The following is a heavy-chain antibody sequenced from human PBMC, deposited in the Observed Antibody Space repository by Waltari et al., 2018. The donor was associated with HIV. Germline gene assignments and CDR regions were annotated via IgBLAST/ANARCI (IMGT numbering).Heavy chain of an antibody. D-gene: IGHD3-10*01. CDR2: IKTKTEGETI. CDR3: TTWQVGSY. Sequence: ELQVVESGGGLVKPGGSLRLSCEASGFTFANAWMSWVRQAPGKGLEWVGRIKTKTEGETIEYDTAVKDRFTISRDDSKNTLYLQMDSLITEDTAVYYCTTWQVGSYWGHGTLVTVSS. V-gene: IGHV3-15*01. J-gene: IGHJ4*01. CDR1: GFTFANAW.